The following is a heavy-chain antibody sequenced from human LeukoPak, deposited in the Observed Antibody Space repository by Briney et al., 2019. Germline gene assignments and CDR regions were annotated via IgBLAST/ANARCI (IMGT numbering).Heavy chain of an antibody. V-gene: IGHV3-21*01. Sequence: GGSLRLSCAASGFTFSSYSMNWVRQAPGKGLEWVSSISSSSSYIYYADSVKGRFTISRDNAKNSLYLQMNSLRAEGTAVYYCVRGAYSSSWLNFDYWGQGTLVTVSS. CDR1: GFTFSSYS. D-gene: IGHD6-13*01. J-gene: IGHJ4*02. CDR3: VRGAYSSSWLNFDY. CDR2: ISSSSSYI.